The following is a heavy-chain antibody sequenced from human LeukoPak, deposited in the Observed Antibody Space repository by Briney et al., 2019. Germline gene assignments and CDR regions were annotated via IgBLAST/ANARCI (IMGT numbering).Heavy chain of an antibody. CDR2: IYTSGST. CDR1: GGSISSGSYY. V-gene: IGHV4-61*02. Sequence: SETLSLTCTVSGGSISSGSYYWSWIRQPAGKGLEWIGRIYTSGSTNYNPSLKSRVTLSVDTSKNQFSLKLSSVTAADTAVYYCARVLIFGLLIHAFEIWGQGTMVTVSS. CDR3: ARVLIFGLLIHAFEI. D-gene: IGHD3/OR15-3a*01. J-gene: IGHJ3*02.